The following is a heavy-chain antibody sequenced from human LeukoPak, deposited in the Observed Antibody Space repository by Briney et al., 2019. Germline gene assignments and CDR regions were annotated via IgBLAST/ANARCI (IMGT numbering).Heavy chain of an antibody. Sequence: PGGSLRLSCAASGCTFSSYGMHWVRQAPGKGLEWVAFIRYDGSNKYYADSVKGRFTISRDNSKNTLYLQMNSLRAEDTAVYYCAKDYPYMVRGVMAYWGQGTLVTVSS. V-gene: IGHV3-30*02. D-gene: IGHD3-10*01. CDR1: GCTFSSYG. CDR2: IRYDGSNK. J-gene: IGHJ4*02. CDR3: AKDYPYMVRGVMAY.